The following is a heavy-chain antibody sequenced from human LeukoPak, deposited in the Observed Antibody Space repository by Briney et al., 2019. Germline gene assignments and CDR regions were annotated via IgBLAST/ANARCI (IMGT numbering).Heavy chain of an antibody. J-gene: IGHJ4*02. D-gene: IGHD3-16*01. CDR3: TKARYYHFGY. CDR1: GFTFSSYG. V-gene: IGHV3-23*01. Sequence: GGSLRLSCVASGFTFSSYGMSWVRQAPGKGLEWVSAISGSDDSTYYADSVRGRFTISRDVSKNTLFLQMNSLRAEDTALYYCTKARYYHFGYWGQGTLVTVSS. CDR2: ISGSDDST.